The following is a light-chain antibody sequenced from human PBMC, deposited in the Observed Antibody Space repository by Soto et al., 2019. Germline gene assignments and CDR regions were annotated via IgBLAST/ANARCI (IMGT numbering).Light chain of an antibody. CDR2: AS. V-gene: IGKV3-20*01. CDR1: QSVSDSY. CDR3: QHHGLSAR. J-gene: IGKJ3*01. Sequence: EIVLTQSPGTLSLSPGERATLSCRASQSVSDSYLAWYQQKPGQAPRLLIYASSRATGIPDRFSGSGFGTDFTLTISRLQPDEFAVYYCQHHGLSARFAPGTKVDIK.